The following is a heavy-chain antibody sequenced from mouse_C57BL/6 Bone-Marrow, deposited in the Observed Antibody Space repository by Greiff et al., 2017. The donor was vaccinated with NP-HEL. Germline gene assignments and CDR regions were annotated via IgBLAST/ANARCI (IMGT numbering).Heavy chain of an antibody. V-gene: IGHV1-42*01. CDR2: INPSTGGT. D-gene: IGHD2-3*01. CDR1: GYSFTGYY. Sequence: EVKLMESGPELVKPGASVKISCKASGYSFTGYYMNWVKQSPEKSLEWIGEINPSTGGTTYNQKFKAKATLTVDKSSSTAYMQLESLTSEDSAVYYCARDGYSYYYAMDYWGQGTSVTVSS. J-gene: IGHJ4*01. CDR3: ARDGYSYYYAMDY.